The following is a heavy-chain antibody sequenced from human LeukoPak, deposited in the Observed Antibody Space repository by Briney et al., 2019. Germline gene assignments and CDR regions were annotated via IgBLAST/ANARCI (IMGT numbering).Heavy chain of an antibody. Sequence: GASVKVSCTASGYTFTSYYMHCVRQAPGQGLEWMGIINPSGRRTSYAQKFQGRVTMTRDTSTRTVYMELSRLRSEDPAVYYCATPVVAADAPWGPLDPWGQGTLVTVSS. J-gene: IGHJ5*02. CDR1: GYTFTSYY. D-gene: IGHD2-15*01. V-gene: IGHV1-46*01. CDR2: INPSGRRT. CDR3: ATPVVAADAPWGPLDP.